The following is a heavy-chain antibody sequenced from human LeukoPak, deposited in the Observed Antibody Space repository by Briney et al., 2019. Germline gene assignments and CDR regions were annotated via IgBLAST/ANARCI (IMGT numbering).Heavy chain of an antibody. CDR2: MNPNSGNT. CDR1: GYTFTSYD. Sequence: ASVKVSCTASGYTFTSYDINWVRQATGQGPEWMGWMNPNSGNTGYAQKFQGRVTMTRNTSISTAYMELSSLRSEDTAVYYCARESPYSSSWYDDYWGQGILVTVSS. D-gene: IGHD6-13*01. CDR3: ARESPYSSSWYDDY. J-gene: IGHJ4*02. V-gene: IGHV1-8*01.